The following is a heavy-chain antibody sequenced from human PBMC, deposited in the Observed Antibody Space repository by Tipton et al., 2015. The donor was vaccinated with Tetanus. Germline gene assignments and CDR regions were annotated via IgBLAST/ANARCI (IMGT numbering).Heavy chain of an antibody. Sequence: TLSLTCSVSGGSLFSGSFYWAWVRQPPGKGLEWIGNIYYNGNTYYLSSLESRVTISTDTSKNQVSLSLRSVTAADTAVYYCARLREIVSRSGWAFDYWGQGILVTVSS. D-gene: IGHD5/OR15-5a*01. V-gene: IGHV4-39*01. J-gene: IGHJ4*02. CDR2: IYYNGNT. CDR3: ARLREIVSRSGWAFDY. CDR1: GGSLFSGSFY.